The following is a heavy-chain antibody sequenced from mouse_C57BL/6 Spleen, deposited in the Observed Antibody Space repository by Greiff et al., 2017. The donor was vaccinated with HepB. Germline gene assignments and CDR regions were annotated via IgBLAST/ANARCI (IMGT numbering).Heavy chain of an antibody. CDR1: GYTFTDYY. CDR2: INPYNGGT. Sequence: VQLQQSGPVLVKPEASVKMSCQASGYTFTDYYMNWVKQSHGKSLEWIGVINPYNGGTSYKQKFKGKAILTVDKSSSTAYLELTSLTSEASAVFYCAGLTGTDYFDDLGQGTTLTVAS. CDR3: AGLTGTDYFDD. J-gene: IGHJ2*01. D-gene: IGHD4-1*01. V-gene: IGHV1-19*01.